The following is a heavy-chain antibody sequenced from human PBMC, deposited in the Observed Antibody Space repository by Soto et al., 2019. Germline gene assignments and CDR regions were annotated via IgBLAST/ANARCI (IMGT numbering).Heavy chain of an antibody. J-gene: IGHJ4*02. V-gene: IGHV3-15*07. CDR3: AKDLRYCSSTSCYEYYFDY. CDR2: VKSKNDGGTT. D-gene: IGHD2-2*01. Sequence: GGSLRLSCAASGFTFSNAWTNWVRQTPGRGLEWVGRVKSKNDGGTTDSVKGRFTISRDNSKNTLYLQMNSLRAEDTAVYYCAKDLRYCSSTSCYEYYFDYWGQGTLVTVSS. CDR1: GFTFSNAW.